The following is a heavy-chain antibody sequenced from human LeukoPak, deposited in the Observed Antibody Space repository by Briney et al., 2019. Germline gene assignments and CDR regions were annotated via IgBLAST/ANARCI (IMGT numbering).Heavy chain of an antibody. CDR3: AKGGKWDVTPFDY. CDR2: IWYDGSNK. J-gene: IGHJ4*02. Sequence: AGGSLRLSCAASGFTFSSYGMHWVRQAPGKGLEWVAVIWYDGSNKYYADSVKGRFTISGDNSKNTLYLQVNSLRAEDTAVYYCAKGGKWDVTPFDYWGQGTLVTVSS. D-gene: IGHD1-26*01. V-gene: IGHV3-33*06. CDR1: GFTFSSYG.